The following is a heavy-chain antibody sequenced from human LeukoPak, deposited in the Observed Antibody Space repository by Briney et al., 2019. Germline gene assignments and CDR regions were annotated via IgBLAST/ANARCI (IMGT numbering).Heavy chain of an antibody. J-gene: IGHJ6*02. CDR2: IYYSGST. Sequence: PSETLSLTCTVSGYSISSGYYWGWIRQPPGKGLEWIGYIYYSGSTNYNPSLKSRVTISVDTSKNQFSLKLSSVTAADTAVYYCASWGANYGDPPYYYGMDVWGQGTTVTVSS. D-gene: IGHD4-17*01. CDR3: ASWGANYGDPPYYYGMDV. V-gene: IGHV4-38-2*02. CDR1: GYSISSGYY.